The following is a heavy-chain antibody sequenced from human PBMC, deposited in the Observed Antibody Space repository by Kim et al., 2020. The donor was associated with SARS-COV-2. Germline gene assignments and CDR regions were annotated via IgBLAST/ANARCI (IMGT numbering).Heavy chain of an antibody. CDR3: ASTSYYYGSGSYYTI. Sequence: SETLSLTCAVYGGSFSGYYWSWIRQPPGKGLEWIGEINHSGSTNYKPSLKSRVTISVDTSKNQFSLKLSSVTAADTAVYYCASTSYYYGSGSYYTIWCQG. CDR2: INHSGST. CDR1: GGSFSGYY. D-gene: IGHD3-10*01. V-gene: IGHV4-34*01. J-gene: IGHJ1*01.